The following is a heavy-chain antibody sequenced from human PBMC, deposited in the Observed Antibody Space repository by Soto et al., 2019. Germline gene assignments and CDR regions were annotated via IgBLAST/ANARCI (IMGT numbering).Heavy chain of an antibody. CDR3: ARVLIYDSSGYYFDY. J-gene: IGHJ4*02. CDR2: IIPLLNTV. CDR1: GGTFSNDI. Sequence: SVKVSCKTSGGTFSNDIITWVRQAPGQGLEWMGRIIPLLNTVNYAQKFQGRVTITADKSTGTDYMELSSLRSEDTAVYYCARVLIYDSSGYYFDYWGQGTLVTVSS. D-gene: IGHD3-22*01. V-gene: IGHV1-69*08.